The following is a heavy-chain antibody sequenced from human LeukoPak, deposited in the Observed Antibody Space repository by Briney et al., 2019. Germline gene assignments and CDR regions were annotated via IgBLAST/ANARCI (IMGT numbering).Heavy chain of an antibody. CDR3: ARGGRGTQGRYYFDY. D-gene: IGHD3-10*01. CDR1: GGSISSGGYY. J-gene: IGHJ4*02. V-gene: IGHV4-61*08. CDR2: IYYSGST. Sequence: PSETLSLTCTVSGGSISSGGYYWSWIRQHPGKGLEWIGYIYYSGSTNYNPSLKSRVTISVDTSKNQFSLKLSSVTAADTAVYYCARGGRGTQGRYYFDYWGQGTLVTVSS.